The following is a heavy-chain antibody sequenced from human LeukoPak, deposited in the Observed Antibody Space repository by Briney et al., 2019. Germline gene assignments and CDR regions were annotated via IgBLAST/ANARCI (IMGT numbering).Heavy chain of an antibody. V-gene: IGHV4-59*08. Sequence: NPSQTLSLTCTVSGGSISSYNWSWIRQPPGKGLEWIGYIYYSGSTHYKPSLTSRVTISVDTSKNQFSLKLSSVTAADTAVYYCARGGNYGDYDGYFDYWGQGTLVTVSS. D-gene: IGHD4-17*01. CDR3: ARGGNYGDYDGYFDY. CDR1: GGSISSYN. J-gene: IGHJ4*02. CDR2: IYYSGST.